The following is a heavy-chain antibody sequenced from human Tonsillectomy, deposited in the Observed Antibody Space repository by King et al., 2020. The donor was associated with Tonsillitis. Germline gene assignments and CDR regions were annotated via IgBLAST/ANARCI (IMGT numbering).Heavy chain of an antibody. V-gene: IGHV4-59*01. Sequence: VQLQESGPGLVKPSETLSLTCTVSGGSSSSYYWSWIRQPPGKGLEWIGYIYYSGSTNYNPSLKSRVTILVDTSKNQFSLKLSSVTAADTAVYYCARGRGISPWGGSGMCYFDYWGQGTLVTVSS. CDR3: ARGRGISPWGGSGMCYFDY. J-gene: IGHJ4*02. CDR2: IYYSGST. D-gene: IGHD3-10*01. CDR1: GGSSSSYY.